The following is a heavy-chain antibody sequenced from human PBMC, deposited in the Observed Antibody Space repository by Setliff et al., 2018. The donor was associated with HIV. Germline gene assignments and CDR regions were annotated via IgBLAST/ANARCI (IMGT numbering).Heavy chain of an antibody. CDR3: ARSRSTRDAFDI. J-gene: IGHJ3*02. CDR1: GFTFIDYA. D-gene: IGHD2-2*01. V-gene: IGHV3-21*01. Sequence: GGSLRLSCTASGFTFIDYALNWVRQAPGKGLEWVSSISSSGSYIYYAESVKGRFTISRDNSLYLQMDSLRAEDTAVDYCARSRSTRDAFDIWGQGTMVTVSS. CDR2: ISSSGSYI.